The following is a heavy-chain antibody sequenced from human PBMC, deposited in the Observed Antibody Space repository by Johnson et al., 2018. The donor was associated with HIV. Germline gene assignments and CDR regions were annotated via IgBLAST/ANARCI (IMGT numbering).Heavy chain of an antibody. Sequence: VSSNYMSWVRQAPGKGLEWVSVIYSGGSAYYADSVQGRFTISRDNSKNTLYLQMNSLRAEDTAVYYCVRGFRSHTETEAPMIIAPGAFDIWGQGTMVTVSA. CDR2: IYSGGSA. CDR3: VRGFRSHTETEAPMIIAPGAFDI. J-gene: IGHJ3*02. V-gene: IGHV3-66*01. CDR1: VSSNY. D-gene: IGHD3-22*01.